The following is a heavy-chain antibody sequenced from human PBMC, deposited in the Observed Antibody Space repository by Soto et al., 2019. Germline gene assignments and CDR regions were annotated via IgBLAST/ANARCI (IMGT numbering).Heavy chain of an antibody. CDR1: GDYINNYY. Sequence: TVSGDYINNYYWSWIRQSPGKGLEMIGYIFYTGSTYYNPSLNSRVTISVDRSKNQFSLQLSSMTAADTAMYYCSRLTIMAEFDYWGQGKLVTVSS. V-gene: IGHV4-59*08. D-gene: IGHD3-16*01. CDR3: SRLTIMAEFDY. J-gene: IGHJ4*02. CDR2: IFYTGST.